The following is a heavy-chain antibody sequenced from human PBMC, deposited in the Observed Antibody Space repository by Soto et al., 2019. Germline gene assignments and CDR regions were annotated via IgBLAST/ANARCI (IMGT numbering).Heavy chain of an antibody. CDR3: ETIAAVRFDY. J-gene: IGHJ4*02. CDR2: INQDGSEI. D-gene: IGHD6-13*01. V-gene: IGHV3-7*02. Sequence: EVQLVESGGGLVQPGGSLRLSCVASGFTFSSEYMSWVRQAPGKGLEWVGNINQDGSEIYYLDSVKGRFTISRDNAKKSVFLQMNSLRAEDTAVYYCETIAAVRFDYWGQGTLVTVSS. CDR1: GFTFSSEY.